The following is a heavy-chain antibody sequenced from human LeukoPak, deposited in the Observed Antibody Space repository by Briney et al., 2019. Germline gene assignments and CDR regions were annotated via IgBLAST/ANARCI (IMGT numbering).Heavy chain of an antibody. CDR2: IYDNGST. Sequence: SETLSLTCAVSGGSISRSNWWSWVRQSPGKGLEWIGEIYDNGSTNYNPFLKSRVTISVDKSKNQFSLKLSSVTAADTAVYYCATPRAERSTWYAVDYWGQGTLVTVSA. D-gene: IGHD6-13*01. CDR3: ATPRAERSTWYAVDY. J-gene: IGHJ4*02. CDR1: GGSISRSNW. V-gene: IGHV4-4*02.